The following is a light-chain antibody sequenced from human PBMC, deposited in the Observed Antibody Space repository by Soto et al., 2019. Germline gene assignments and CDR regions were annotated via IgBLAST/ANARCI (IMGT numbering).Light chain of an antibody. J-gene: IGKJ4*01. V-gene: IGKV3-20*01. Sequence: DIVLTQSPGTLSLSPGERATISCRASQSVSSSYLAWYQQKPGQAPRLLIYGASSRATGIPYRFSGSGSGTDFTLTISRLEPEDFAVYYCQQYGSSLLTFGGGTKVEIK. CDR1: QSVSSSY. CDR2: GAS. CDR3: QQYGSSLLT.